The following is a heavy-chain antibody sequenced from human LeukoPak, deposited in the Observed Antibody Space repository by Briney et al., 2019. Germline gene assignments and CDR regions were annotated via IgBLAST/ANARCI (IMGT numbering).Heavy chain of an antibody. J-gene: IGHJ3*02. V-gene: IGHV1-46*01. Sequence: ASVKVSCKASGGTFSSYAISWVRQAPGQGLEWMGIINPSGGSTSYAQKFQGRVTMTRDTSTSTVYMELSSLRSEDTAVYYCARDDFGVTYGAFDIWGQGTMVTVSS. CDR3: ARDDFGVTYGAFDI. CDR1: GGTFSSYA. D-gene: IGHD3-3*01. CDR2: INPSGGST.